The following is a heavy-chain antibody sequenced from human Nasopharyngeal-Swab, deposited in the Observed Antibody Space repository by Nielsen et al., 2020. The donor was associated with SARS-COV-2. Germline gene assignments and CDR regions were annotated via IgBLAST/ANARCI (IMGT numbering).Heavy chain of an antibody. J-gene: IGHJ3*02. V-gene: IGHV3-30*04. CDR2: ISYDGSNQ. D-gene: IGHD4-23*01. CDR3: VRGYGGNSEVDAFDI. Sequence: GGSLRLSCAVSGFTFSSYAMHWVRQAPGKGLEWVAVISYDGSNQYYPDSVKGRFTISRDNSKNPLSLQMNSLRAEDTAVYYCVRGYGGNSEVDAFDIWGQGTVVTVSS. CDR1: GFTFSSYA.